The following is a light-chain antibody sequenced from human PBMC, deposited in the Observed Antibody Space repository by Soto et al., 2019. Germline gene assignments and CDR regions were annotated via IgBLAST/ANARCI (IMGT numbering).Light chain of an antibody. CDR3: CSYAGSSTFV. J-gene: IGLJ1*01. CDR1: GSDVGGYDY. Sequence: QSVLTQPASVSGSPGQSITISCTGTGSDVGGYDYVSWYQHHPGKAPKVMIYEVTNRPSGVSSRFSGSKSGNTASLTISGLQAEDEADYYCCSYAGSSTFVFGTGTKVTVL. CDR2: EVT. V-gene: IGLV2-23*02.